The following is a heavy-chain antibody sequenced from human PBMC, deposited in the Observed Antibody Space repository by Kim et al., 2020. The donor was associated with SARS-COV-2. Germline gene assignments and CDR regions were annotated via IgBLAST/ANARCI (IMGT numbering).Heavy chain of an antibody. D-gene: IGHD6-6*01. J-gene: IGHJ5*02. V-gene: IGHV1-69*13. Sequence: SVKVSCKASGGTFSSYAISWVRQAPGQGLEWMGGIIPIFGTANYAQKFQGRVTITADESTSTAYMELSSLRSEDTAVYYCAREMQLASWFDPWGQGTLVTVSS. CDR2: IIPIFGTA. CDR3: AREMQLASWFDP. CDR1: GGTFSSYA.